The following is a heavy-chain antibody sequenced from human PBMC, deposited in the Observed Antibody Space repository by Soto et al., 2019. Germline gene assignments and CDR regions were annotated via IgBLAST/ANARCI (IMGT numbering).Heavy chain of an antibody. V-gene: IGHV3-33*01. CDR3: ARSRSRFPYGMDV. CDR1: GFTFSSYG. D-gene: IGHD2-2*01. Sequence: GGSLRLSCAASGFTFSSYGMHWVRQAPGKGLEWVAVIWYDGSNKYYADSVKGRFTISRDNSKNTLYLQMNSLRAEDTAVYYCARSRSRFPYGMDVWGQGTTVTVSS. J-gene: IGHJ6*02. CDR2: IWYDGSNK.